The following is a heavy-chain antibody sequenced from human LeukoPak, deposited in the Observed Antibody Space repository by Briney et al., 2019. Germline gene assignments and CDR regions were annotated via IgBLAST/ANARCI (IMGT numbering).Heavy chain of an antibody. J-gene: IGHJ6*03. CDR3: ARGLRVRTFGELSWYIDV. D-gene: IGHD3-3*01. CDR2: IYQSGNN. Sequence: SETLSLTCTISGGSISSNYWGWVRQPPGKGLEYIGYIYQSGNNNYNPSLKSRVTFSEETSKNQFSLKLSSVTAADTAVYYCARGLRVRTFGELSWYIDVWGKGTTVIVSS. V-gene: IGHV4-59*01. CDR1: GGSISSNY.